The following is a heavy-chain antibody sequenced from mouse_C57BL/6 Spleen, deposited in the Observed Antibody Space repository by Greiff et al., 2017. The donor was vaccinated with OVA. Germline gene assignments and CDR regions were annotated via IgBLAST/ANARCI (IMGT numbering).Heavy chain of an antibody. V-gene: IGHV1-63*01. J-gene: IGHJ2*01. CDR2: IYPGGGYT. CDR1: GYTFTNYW. Sequence: VKLMESGAELVRPGTSVKMSCKASGYTFTNYWIGWAKQRPGHGLEWIGDIYPGGGYTNYNEKFKGKATLTADKSSSTAYMQFSSLTSEDSAIYYCARRANYYGLDYWGQGTTLTVSS. CDR3: ARRANYYGLDY. D-gene: IGHD1-2*01.